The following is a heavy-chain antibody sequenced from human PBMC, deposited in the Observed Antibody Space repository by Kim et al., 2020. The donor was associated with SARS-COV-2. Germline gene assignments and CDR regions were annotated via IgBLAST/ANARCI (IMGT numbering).Heavy chain of an antibody. Sequence: GGSLRLSCAASGFTFSDYYMSWIRQAPGKGLEWVSYISSGSIYINYADSVKGRFTISRDNAKNSVYLQMNSLRAEDTTVYYCARGRTIRDGMDVWGQGTTVTVSS. V-gene: IGHV3-11*06. D-gene: IGHD2-2*02. CDR3: ARGRTIRDGMDV. J-gene: IGHJ6*02. CDR1: GFTFSDYY. CDR2: ISSGSIYI.